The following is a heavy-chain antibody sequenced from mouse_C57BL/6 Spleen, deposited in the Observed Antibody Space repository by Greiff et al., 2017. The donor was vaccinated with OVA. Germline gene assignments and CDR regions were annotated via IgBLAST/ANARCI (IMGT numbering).Heavy chain of an antibody. CDR1: GYTFTDYN. CDR3: AREDYYCSSYRYYFDY. D-gene: IGHD1-1*01. J-gene: IGHJ2*01. CDR2: INPNNGGT. Sequence: VQLQQSGPELVKPGASVKMSCKASGYTFTDYNMHWVKQSHGKSLEWIGYINPNNGGTSYNQKFKGKATLTVNKSSSTAYMELRSLTSEDSAVYYCAREDYYCSSYRYYFDYWGQGTTLTVSS. V-gene: IGHV1-22*01.